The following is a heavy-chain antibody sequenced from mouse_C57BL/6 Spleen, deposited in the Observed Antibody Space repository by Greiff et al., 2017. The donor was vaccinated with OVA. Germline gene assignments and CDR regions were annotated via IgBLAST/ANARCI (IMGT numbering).Heavy chain of an antibody. CDR2: IDPSDSYT. CDR1: GYTFTSYW. V-gene: IGHV1-59*01. D-gene: IGHD2-5*01. Sequence: VQLQQPGAELVRPGTSVKLSCKASGYTFTSYWMHWVKQRPGQGLEWIGVIDPSDSYTNYNQKLKGKATLTVDKSSSTAYMQLSSLTSEDAAVYYCADYSNYGALDYWGQGTSVTVSS. J-gene: IGHJ4*01. CDR3: ADYSNYGALDY.